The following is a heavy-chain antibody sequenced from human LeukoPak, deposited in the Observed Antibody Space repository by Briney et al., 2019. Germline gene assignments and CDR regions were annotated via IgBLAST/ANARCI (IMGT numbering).Heavy chain of an antibody. CDR1: GFTFSSYG. V-gene: IGHV3-30*18. CDR2: ISYDGSNK. CDR3: AKDLINGESADY. Sequence: PGGSLRLSCAASGFTFSSYGMHWVRQAPGKGLEWVAVISYDGSNKYYADSVKGRFTISRDNSKNTLYLQMNSLRAEDTAVYYCAKDLINGESADYWGQGTLVTVSS. J-gene: IGHJ4*02.